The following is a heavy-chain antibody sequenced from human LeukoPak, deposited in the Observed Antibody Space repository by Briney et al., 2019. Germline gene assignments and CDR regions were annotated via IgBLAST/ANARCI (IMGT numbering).Heavy chain of an antibody. CDR3: ARGGADYYGSGSYRGDWFDP. CDR1: GYTFTSYA. J-gene: IGHJ5*02. V-gene: IGHV1-3*03. D-gene: IGHD3-10*01. CDR2: INAGNGNT. Sequence: ASVKVSCKASGYTFTSYAMHWVRQAPGQRLEWMGWINAGNGNTKYSQEFQGRVTITRNTSISTAYMELSSLRSEDTAVYYCARGGADYYGSGSYRGDWFDPWGQGTLVTVSS.